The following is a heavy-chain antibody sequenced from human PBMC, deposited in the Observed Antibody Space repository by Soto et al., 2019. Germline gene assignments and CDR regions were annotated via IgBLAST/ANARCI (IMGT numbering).Heavy chain of an antibody. Sequence: EVQLLESGGGLVQPGWSLRLSCAASGLTFSSYAMRWVRQAPGKGLEWVSAISGSGGSTYYADSVKGRFTISRDNSKNTLYLQMNSLRAEDTAVYYCAKDRGYCSSTSCYEGGGAFDIWGQGTMVTVSS. J-gene: IGHJ3*02. CDR1: GLTFSSYA. D-gene: IGHD2-2*01. CDR2: ISGSGGST. CDR3: AKDRGYCSSTSCYEGGGAFDI. V-gene: IGHV3-23*01.